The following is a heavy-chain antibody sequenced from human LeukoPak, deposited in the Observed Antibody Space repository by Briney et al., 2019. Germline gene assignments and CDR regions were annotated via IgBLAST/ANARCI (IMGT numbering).Heavy chain of an antibody. D-gene: IGHD6-19*01. J-gene: IGHJ5*02. CDR1: GFTFSSYA. CDR3: AKKPPDSSGWYWFDP. CDR2: ISYDGSNK. Sequence: GGSLRLSCAASGFTFSSYAMSWVRQAPGKGLEWVAVISYDGSNKYYADSVKGRFTISRDNSKNTLYLQMNSLRAEDTAVYYCAKKPPDSSGWYWFDPWGQGTLVTVSS. V-gene: IGHV3-30-3*02.